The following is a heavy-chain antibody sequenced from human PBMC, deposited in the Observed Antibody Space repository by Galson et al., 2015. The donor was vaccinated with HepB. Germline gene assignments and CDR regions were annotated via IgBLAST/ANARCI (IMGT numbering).Heavy chain of an antibody. CDR2: IDYSGDT. V-gene: IGHV4-31*03. CDR3: ARAKVPLSTTAFYFDY. CDR1: GGSFSSGGYY. D-gene: IGHD5/OR15-5a*01. Sequence: TLSLTCTVSGGSFSSGGYYWSWIRQHPGKGLECIGYIDYSGDTYYNPSLKSRLTVSVATSKNQFSQQLNSVTAADTAVYFCARAKVPLSTTAFYFDYWGQGTLVTVSS. J-gene: IGHJ4*02.